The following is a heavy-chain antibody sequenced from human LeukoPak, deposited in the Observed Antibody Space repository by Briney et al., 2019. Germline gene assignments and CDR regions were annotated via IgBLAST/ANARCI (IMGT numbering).Heavy chain of an antibody. D-gene: IGHD2-8*02. CDR2: TYYRSRWYT. J-gene: IGHJ4*02. Sequence: SQTLSLTCAISGDTVSSRNAAWNWIRQSPSRGLEWLGRTYYRSRWYTDYAVSVKGRITINPDTSKNQFSLQLSSVTPEDTAVYYCARSTGWLNGHWGQGTLVTVSP. V-gene: IGHV6-1*01. CDR1: GDTVSSRNAA. CDR3: ARSTGWLNGH.